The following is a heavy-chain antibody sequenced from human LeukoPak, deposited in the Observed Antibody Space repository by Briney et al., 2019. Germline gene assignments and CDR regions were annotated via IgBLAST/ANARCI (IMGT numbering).Heavy chain of an antibody. CDR1: GGSIRSSSYY. D-gene: IGHD3-16*01. V-gene: IGHV4-39*07. CDR3: ARDTPLTNVGEGWFDP. CDR2: IYYSGST. J-gene: IGHJ5*02. Sequence: PSDTLSLTCTVSGGSIRSSSYYWGWIRQPPGKGLEWIGSIYYSGSTYYNPSLKSRVTIAVDTSKNQFSLKVTSVTAADTAVYFCARDTPLTNVGEGWFDPWGQGTLVTVSS.